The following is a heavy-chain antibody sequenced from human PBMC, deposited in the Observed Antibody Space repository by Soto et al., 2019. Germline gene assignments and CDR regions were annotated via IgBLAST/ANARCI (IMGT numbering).Heavy chain of an antibody. CDR1: GFTFNKFG. V-gene: IGHV3-30*18. D-gene: IGHD3-3*01. CDR3: VKERADFVTVPHATSGMDV. CDR2: VSYDGNHD. Sequence: QVHLVESGGGVVQPGGSLRLSCTASGFTFNKFGMHWVRQTPGKGLEWVAAVSYDGNHDFYADSVRGRLIISRDNSKNTLYLQLNTLKPDDTAVYYCVKERADFVTVPHATSGMDVWGPGTPVTVSS. J-gene: IGHJ6*02.